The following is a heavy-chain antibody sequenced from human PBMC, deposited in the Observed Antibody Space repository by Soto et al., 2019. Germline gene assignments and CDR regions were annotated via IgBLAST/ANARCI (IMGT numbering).Heavy chain of an antibody. J-gene: IGHJ3*02. CDR2: IRSKANSYAT. Sequence: EVQLVESGGGVVQPGGSLKLSCAASGFTFSGSAMHWVRQASGKGLEWVGRIRSKANSYATAYAASVKGRFTISRDESKTTAYLQMNSLETADTAVYFCTRADILTGYYQVCAFDIWGQGTMVTVSS. CDR1: GFTFSGSA. CDR3: TRADILTGYYQVCAFDI. D-gene: IGHD3-9*01. V-gene: IGHV3-73*01.